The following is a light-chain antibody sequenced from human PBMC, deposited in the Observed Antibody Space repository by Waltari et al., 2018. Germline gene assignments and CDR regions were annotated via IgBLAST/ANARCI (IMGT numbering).Light chain of an antibody. CDR2: GAT. CDR1: QSINRNY. CDR3: HQYGTSPWT. J-gene: IGKJ1*01. Sequence: EIVLTQFPGTLSLSAGERATLSCRASQSINRNYLAWFQQKPGQPPRLLIYGATNGATGVPDRFSGSGSGTDFTLTIARLEPEDFAVYYCHQYGTSPWTFGQGTKVEI. V-gene: IGKV3-20*01.